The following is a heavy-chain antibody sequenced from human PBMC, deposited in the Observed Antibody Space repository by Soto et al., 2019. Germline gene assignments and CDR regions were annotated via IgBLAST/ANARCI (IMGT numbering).Heavy chain of an antibody. J-gene: IGHJ4*02. CDR1: GYTFTSYA. Sequence: ASVKVSCKASGYTFTSYAMHWVRQAPGQRLEWMGWINAGNGNTKYSQKFQGRVAITRDTSASTAYMELSSLRSEDTAVYYCATRRGDGYNDYWGQGTLVTVSS. CDR2: INAGNGNT. CDR3: ATRRGDGYNDY. V-gene: IGHV1-3*01. D-gene: IGHD3-10*01.